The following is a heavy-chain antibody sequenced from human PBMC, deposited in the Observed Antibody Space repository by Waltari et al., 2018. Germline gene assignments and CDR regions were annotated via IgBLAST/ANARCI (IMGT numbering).Heavy chain of an antibody. CDR3: ARAAYYDFWSGYFEDYYYGMDV. J-gene: IGHJ6*02. CDR1: GYTFTSYA. Sequence: QVQLVQSGSELKKPGASVKVSCKASGYTFTSYAMNWVRQAPGHGLEWMGWVNTNTGNPTYAQGFTGRFVCSLDTSVSTAYLQISSLKAEDTAVYYCARAAYYDFWSGYFEDYYYGMDVWGQGTTVTVSS. V-gene: IGHV7-4-1*02. D-gene: IGHD3-3*01. CDR2: VNTNTGNP.